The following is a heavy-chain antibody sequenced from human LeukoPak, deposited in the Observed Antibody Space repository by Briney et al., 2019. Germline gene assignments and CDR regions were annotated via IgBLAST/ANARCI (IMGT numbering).Heavy chain of an antibody. D-gene: IGHD5-12*01. J-gene: IGHJ6*02. Sequence: GGSLRLSCAAPGFTFSSYSMNWVRQAPGKGLEWVSSISSSSSYIYYADSVKGRFTISRDNAKNSLYLQMNSLRAEDTAVYYCARGRGYSGYDYGMDVWGQGTTVTVSS. CDR2: ISSSSSYI. V-gene: IGHV3-21*01. CDR1: GFTFSSYS. CDR3: ARGRGYSGYDYGMDV.